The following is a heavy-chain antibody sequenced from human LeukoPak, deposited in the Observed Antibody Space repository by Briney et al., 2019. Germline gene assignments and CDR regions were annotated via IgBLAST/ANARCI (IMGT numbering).Heavy chain of an antibody. Sequence: GGSLRLSCSASGFTFSAYAMYWVRQAPGKGLEYVSGISNNGGSSFYADSVKGRFTISRDNSKNTLYLQMSSLRAEDTAVYYCAKDLIQTIVGATLDDYWGQGTLVTVSS. V-gene: IGHV3-64D*09. J-gene: IGHJ4*02. D-gene: IGHD1-26*01. CDR1: GFTFSAYA. CDR3: AKDLIQTIVGATLDDY. CDR2: ISNNGGSS.